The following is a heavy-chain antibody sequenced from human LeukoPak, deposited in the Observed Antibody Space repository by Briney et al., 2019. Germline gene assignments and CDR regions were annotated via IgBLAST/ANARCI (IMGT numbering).Heavy chain of an antibody. J-gene: IGHJ4*02. CDR3: ARKLGSNIDY. Sequence: GEEWMGRIIPILGIANYAQKFQGRVTITADKSTSTAYMELSSLRSEDTAVYYCARKLGSNIDYWGQGTLVTVSS. CDR2: IIPILGIA. D-gene: IGHD4-11*01. V-gene: IGHV1-69*02.